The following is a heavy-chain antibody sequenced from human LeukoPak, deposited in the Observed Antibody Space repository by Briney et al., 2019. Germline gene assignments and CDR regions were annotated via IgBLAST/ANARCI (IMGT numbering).Heavy chain of an antibody. J-gene: IGHJ4*02. CDR2: ISSSSNYI. CDR3: ARAPYYYESSGPFDY. V-gene: IGHV3-21*01. CDR1: GFTFSSNT. D-gene: IGHD3-22*01. Sequence: GGSLRLSCAASGFTFSSNTMNWVRQAPGKGLEWVSSISSSSNYIYYADSVRGRFTISRDNAKNSLYLQMNSLRAEDTAMYYGARAPYYYESSGPFDYWGQGTLVTVSS.